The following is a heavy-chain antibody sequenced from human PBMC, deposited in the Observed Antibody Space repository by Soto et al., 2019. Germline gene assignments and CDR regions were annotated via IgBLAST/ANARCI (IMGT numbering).Heavy chain of an antibody. CDR3: ARGDNWNYNWFDP. D-gene: IGHD1-7*01. J-gene: IGHJ5*02. V-gene: IGHV1-69*06. CDR2: IIPIFGST. Sequence: SVKVSCKAFGVTFRRYAISWVRQAPGQGLEWMGGIIPIFGSTNYAQKFQGRVTITAEKSTSTAYMELSSLRSEDTAVYYCARGDNWNYNWFDPWGQGTLVTVSS. CDR1: GVTFRRYA.